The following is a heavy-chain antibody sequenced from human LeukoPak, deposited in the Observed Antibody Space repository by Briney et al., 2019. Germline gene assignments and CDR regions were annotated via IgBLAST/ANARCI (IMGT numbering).Heavy chain of an antibody. D-gene: IGHD2-2*01. V-gene: IGHV1-2*02. CDR2: IDPNSGGT. CDR3: ARDIHCSSTSCYDGAFDI. Sequence: ASVKVSCKASVYTFTGYYMHWVRQAPGQGLEWMGWIDPNSGGTNYAQKFQGRVTMTRDTSISTAYMELSRLRSDDTAVYYCARDIHCSSTSCYDGAFDIWGQGTMVTVSS. J-gene: IGHJ3*02. CDR1: VYTFTGYY.